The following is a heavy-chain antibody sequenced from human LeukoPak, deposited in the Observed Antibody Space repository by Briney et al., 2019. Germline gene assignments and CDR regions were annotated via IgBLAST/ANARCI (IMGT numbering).Heavy chain of an antibody. CDR2: ISGSGGST. J-gene: IGHJ4*02. CDR3: VKLSSGSGSKFGFDA. Sequence: GGSLRLSCAASGFTFGSYAMSWVRQAPGKGLEWVSAISGSGGSTYYADSVKGRFTISRDNSKNILYLQMNSLTAEDTAVYYCVKLSSGSGSKFGFDAWGQGTLVTVSS. D-gene: IGHD6-19*01. CDR1: GFTFGSYA. V-gene: IGHV3-23*01.